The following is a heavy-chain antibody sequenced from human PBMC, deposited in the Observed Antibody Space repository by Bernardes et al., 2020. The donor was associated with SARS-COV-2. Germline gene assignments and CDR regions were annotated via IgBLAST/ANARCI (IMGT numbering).Heavy chain of an antibody. CDR3: SRQVKAHYSFDP. Sequence: SETLSLTCTVSGDSISGSYYYWGWTRQPPGKGLEWIANIHYSGSTYVNPSLKGRVTISVDTSKNQFLLTLTSVTAADTAFYYCSRQVKAHYSFDPWGQGTLVTVSS. V-gene: IGHV4-39*01. D-gene: IGHD6-13*01. CDR1: GDSISGSYYY. J-gene: IGHJ5*02. CDR2: IHYSGST.